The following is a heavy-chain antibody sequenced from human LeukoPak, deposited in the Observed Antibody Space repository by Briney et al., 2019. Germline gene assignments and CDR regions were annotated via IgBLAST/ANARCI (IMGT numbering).Heavy chain of an antibody. Sequence: GGSLRLSCVGSGFTFSNYGMNWVRQAPGKGLEWVSAISGGGGSTYYADSVKGRFTISRDNSKNTPYLQMSSLRAEDTAVYYCAQKVSGWFGPDYWGQGILVTVSS. J-gene: IGHJ4*02. CDR3: AQKVSGWFGPDY. V-gene: IGHV3-23*01. CDR2: ISGGGGST. D-gene: IGHD6-19*01. CDR1: GFTFSNYG.